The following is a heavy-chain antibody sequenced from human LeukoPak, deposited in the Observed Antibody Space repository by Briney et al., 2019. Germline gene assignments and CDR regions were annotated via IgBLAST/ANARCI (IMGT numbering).Heavy chain of an antibody. CDR1: GFIFSNYA. V-gene: IGHV3-30*01. Sequence: GGSLRLSCAASGFIFSNYAIHWVRQAPGRGLEWVTVISSDGTNKYYADSVKGRFTISRDNSKNTVDLQMNSLRPEDTAVYYCARVGVSGWSYYFDHWGQGTLVTVSS. CDR3: ARVGVSGWSYYFDH. J-gene: IGHJ4*02. CDR2: ISSDGTNK. D-gene: IGHD6-19*01.